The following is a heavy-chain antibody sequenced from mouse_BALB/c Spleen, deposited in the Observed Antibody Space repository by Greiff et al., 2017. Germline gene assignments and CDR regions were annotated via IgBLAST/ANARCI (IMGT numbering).Heavy chain of an antibody. CDR3: ARSRDGYYDYAMDY. V-gene: IGHV1-54*01. D-gene: IGHD2-3*01. J-gene: IGHJ4*01. CDR1: GYAFTNYL. CDR2: INPGSGGT. Sequence: VKLVESGAELVRPGTSVKVSCKASGYAFTNYLIEWVKQRPGQGLEWIGVINPGSGGTNYNEKFKGKATLTADKSSSTAYMQLSSLTSDDSAVYFCARSRDGYYDYAMDYWGQGTSVTVSS.